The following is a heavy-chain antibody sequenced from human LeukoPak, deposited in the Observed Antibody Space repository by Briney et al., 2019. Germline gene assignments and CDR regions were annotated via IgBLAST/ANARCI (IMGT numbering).Heavy chain of an antibody. V-gene: IGHV3-13*04. Sequence: GGSLRLSCAASGFTFSSYDMHWVRQATGKGPEWVSAIGTAGDTYYPGSVKGRFTISRENAKNSLYLQMNSLRAGDTAVYYCARGGDYYDSSGKDAFDIWGQGTMVTVSS. J-gene: IGHJ3*02. CDR1: GFTFSSYD. D-gene: IGHD3-22*01. CDR3: ARGGDYYDSSGKDAFDI. CDR2: IGTAGDT.